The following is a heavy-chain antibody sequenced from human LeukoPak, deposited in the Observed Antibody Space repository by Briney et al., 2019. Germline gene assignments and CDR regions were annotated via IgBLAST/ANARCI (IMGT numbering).Heavy chain of an antibody. CDR2: IYYSGST. V-gene: IGHV4-34*09. Sequence: SETLSLTCAVYGGSFSGYYWSWIRQPPGKGLEWIGYIYYSGSTYYNPSLKSRVTISVDTSKNQFSLKLSSVTAADTAVYYCARERGYSGYGHFDYWGQGTLVTVSS. J-gene: IGHJ4*02. CDR1: GGSFSGYY. CDR3: ARERGYSGYGHFDY. D-gene: IGHD5-12*01.